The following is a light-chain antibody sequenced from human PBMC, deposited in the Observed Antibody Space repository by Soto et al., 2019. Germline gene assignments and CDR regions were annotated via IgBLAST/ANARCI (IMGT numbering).Light chain of an antibody. V-gene: IGKV3-11*01. J-gene: IGKJ4*01. Sequence: EIVLTQSPATLSVSPGETATVSCRASQCISKYLAWYQQKPGQTPRLLIYNASNRAAGIPARFSGSGSGTDFTLTIARLEPEDFAVYYCQQRTNWPPKLTFGGGTRVE. CDR1: QCISKY. CDR2: NAS. CDR3: QQRTNWPPKLT.